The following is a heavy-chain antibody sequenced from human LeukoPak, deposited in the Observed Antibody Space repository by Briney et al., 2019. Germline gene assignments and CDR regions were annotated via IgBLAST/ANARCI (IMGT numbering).Heavy chain of an antibody. CDR3: ARAPGSRLGIC. J-gene: IGHJ4*02. CDR1: GVSISSSSYY. Sequence: SETLSLTCTVSGVSISSSSYYWGWLRQPPGKGLEWIVSIYYSGSTYENPALKSRITIAVERNKNQFSLKLSSVTAADTAVYYCARAPGSRLGICWGQGTLVTVSS. V-gene: IGHV4-39*07. D-gene: IGHD7-27*01. CDR2: IYYSGST.